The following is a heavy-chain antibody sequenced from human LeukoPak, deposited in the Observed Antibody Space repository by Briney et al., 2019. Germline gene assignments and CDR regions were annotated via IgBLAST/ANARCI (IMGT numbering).Heavy chain of an antibody. CDR1: GFTFSSYS. V-gene: IGHV3-48*02. Sequence: SGGSLRLSCAASGFTFSSYSMNWVRQAPGKGLEWVSYISSSSSTTYYADSVKGRFTISRDNAKNSLYLQMNSLRDEDTAVYYCARDRGSYTTRLHFDYWGQGTLVTVSS. CDR2: ISSSSSTT. CDR3: ARDRGSYTTRLHFDY. J-gene: IGHJ4*02. D-gene: IGHD1-26*01.